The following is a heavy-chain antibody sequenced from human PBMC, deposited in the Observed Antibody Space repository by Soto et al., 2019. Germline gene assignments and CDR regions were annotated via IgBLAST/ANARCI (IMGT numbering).Heavy chain of an antibody. CDR1: GFTVSSNY. CDR3: ARDGYGWWAFDI. Sequence: EVQLVESGGGLVQPGGSLRLSCAASGFTVSSNYMSWVRQAPGKGLEWVSVIYSGGSAYYADSVKGRFTISRHNSKNTLYLKMNSVIAEDQAVYYCARDGYGWWAFDIWGQGTMVTVSS. CDR2: IYSGGSA. D-gene: IGHD6-19*01. J-gene: IGHJ3*02. V-gene: IGHV3-53*04.